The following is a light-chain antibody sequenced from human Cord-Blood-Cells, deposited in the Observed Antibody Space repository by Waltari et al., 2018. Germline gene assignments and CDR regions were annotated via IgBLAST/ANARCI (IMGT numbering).Light chain of an antibody. CDR3: CSYAGSSTL. J-gene: IGLJ2*01. CDR1: SRDVGSYTL. Sequence: QSALTRPASVSGSPGQSITISCTVTSRDVGSYTLVSWYQQHPGKAPKLMIYEGSKRPSGVSNRFSGSKSGNTASLTISGLQAEDEADYYCCSYAGSSTLFGGGTKLTVL. CDR2: EGS. V-gene: IGLV2-23*01.